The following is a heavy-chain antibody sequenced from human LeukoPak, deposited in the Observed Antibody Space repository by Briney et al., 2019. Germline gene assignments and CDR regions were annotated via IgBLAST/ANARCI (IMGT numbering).Heavy chain of an antibody. J-gene: IGHJ3*02. CDR3: AKEARDDSSGGDAFDI. V-gene: IGHV3-23*01. Sequence: PGGSLRLSCAASGFTFSSYAMSWVRQAPGKGLEWASAISGSGGSTYYADSVKGRFTISRDNSKNTLYLQMNSLRAEDTAVYYCAKEARDDSSGGDAFDIWGQGTMVTVSS. D-gene: IGHD3-22*01. CDR2: ISGSGGST. CDR1: GFTFSSYA.